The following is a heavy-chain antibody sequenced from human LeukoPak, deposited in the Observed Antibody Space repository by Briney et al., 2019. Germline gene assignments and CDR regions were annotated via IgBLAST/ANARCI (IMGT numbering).Heavy chain of an antibody. Sequence: SETLSLTCTVSGGSISSGGYYWSWIRQPPGKGLEWIGYIYHSGSTYYNPSLKSRVTISVDRSKNQFSLELSSVTAADTAVYYCARFLWLGRRWFDPWGQGTLVTVSS. J-gene: IGHJ5*02. CDR3: ARFLWLGRRWFDP. CDR2: IYHSGST. CDR1: GGSISSGGYY. V-gene: IGHV4-30-2*02. D-gene: IGHD3-3*01.